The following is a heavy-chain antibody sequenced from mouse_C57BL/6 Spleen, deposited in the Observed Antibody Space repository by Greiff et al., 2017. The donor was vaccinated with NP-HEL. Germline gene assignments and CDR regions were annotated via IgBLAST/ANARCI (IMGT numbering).Heavy chain of an antibody. CDR1: GYTFTNYW. CDR2: IYPGGGYT. CDR3: ARSGIYSNYVYWYFDV. J-gene: IGHJ1*03. Sequence: QVQLQQSGAELVRPGTSVKMSCKASGYTFTNYWIGWAKQRPGHGLEWIGDIYPGGGYTNYNEKFKGKATLTADKSSSTAYMQCSSLTSEDSAIYYCARSGIYSNYVYWYFDVWGTGTTVTVSS. D-gene: IGHD2-5*01. V-gene: IGHV1-63*01.